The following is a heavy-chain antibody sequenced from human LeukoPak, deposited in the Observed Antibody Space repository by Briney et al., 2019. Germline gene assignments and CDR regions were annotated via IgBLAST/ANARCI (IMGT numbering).Heavy chain of an antibody. CDR3: ARIQLWMRYFDY. D-gene: IGHD5-18*01. V-gene: IGHV4-34*01. CDR2: INHSGST. J-gene: IGHJ4*02. CDR1: GGSFSGYY. Sequence: SETPSLTCAVYGGSFSGYYWSWIRQPPGKGLEWIGEINHSGSTNYNPSLKSRATISVDTSKNQFSLKLSSVTAADTAVYYCARIQLWMRYFDYWGQGTLVTVSS.